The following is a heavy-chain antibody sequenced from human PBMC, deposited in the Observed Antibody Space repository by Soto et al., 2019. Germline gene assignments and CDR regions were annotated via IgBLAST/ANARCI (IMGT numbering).Heavy chain of an antibody. D-gene: IGHD6-13*01. CDR1: GFTFSSYG. CDR3: ARAGRIAATKGALYNWFDP. Sequence: QVQLVESGGGVVQPGRSLRLSCAASGFTFSSYGMHWVRQAPGKGLEWVAVISYDGTNKYYVDSVEGRFTISRDNSKNTLYLQINSLRAEDTAVYYCARAGRIAATKGALYNWFDPWGQGTLVTVSS. V-gene: IGHV3-30*03. CDR2: ISYDGTNK. J-gene: IGHJ5*02.